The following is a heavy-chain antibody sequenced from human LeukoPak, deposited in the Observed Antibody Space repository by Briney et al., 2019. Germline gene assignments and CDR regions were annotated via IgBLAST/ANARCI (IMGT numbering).Heavy chain of an antibody. CDR2: IYTSGST. J-gene: IGHJ4*02. CDR1: GNSISSGDYY. CDR3: ARDGGSSWSHGPFDY. Sequence: PSETLSLTCTVSGNSISSGDYYWSWIRQPAGKGLEWIGRIYTSGSTNYNPSLKSRVTISGDTSKNQFSLRLSSVTAADTAVYYCARDGGSSWSHGPFDYWGQGTLVTVSS. D-gene: IGHD6-13*01. V-gene: IGHV4-61*02.